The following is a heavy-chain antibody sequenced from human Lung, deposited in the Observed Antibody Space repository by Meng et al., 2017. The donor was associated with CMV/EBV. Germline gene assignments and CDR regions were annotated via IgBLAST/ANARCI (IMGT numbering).Heavy chain of an antibody. D-gene: IGHD1-20*01. CDR3: ARISDMTGTTYYVAY. Sequence: RQAPGKGMEWVANIKQDGSEKYYVDSVKGRFTISRDNAKNSLYLQMNSLRAEDTAVYYCARISDMTGTTYYVAYWGQGTLVTVSS. J-gene: IGHJ4*02. CDR2: IKQDGSEK. V-gene: IGHV3-7*01.